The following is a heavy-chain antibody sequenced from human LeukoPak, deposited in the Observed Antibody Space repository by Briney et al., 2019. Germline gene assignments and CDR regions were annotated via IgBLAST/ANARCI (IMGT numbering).Heavy chain of an antibody. Sequence: PGGSLRLSCAASGFTFSSFGMNWVRQAPGKGLEWVSYISSSSSTIYYADSVKGRFTISRDNAKNSLYLQMNSLRAEDTAVYYCARGLHLRLWDSSDYYPYWGQGTLVTVSS. D-gene: IGHD3-22*01. J-gene: IGHJ4*02. CDR3: ARGLHLRLWDSSDYYPY. CDR1: GFTFSSFG. CDR2: ISSSSSTI. V-gene: IGHV3-48*01.